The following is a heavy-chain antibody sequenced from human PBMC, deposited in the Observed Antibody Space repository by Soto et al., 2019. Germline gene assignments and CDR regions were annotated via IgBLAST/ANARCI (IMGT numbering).Heavy chain of an antibody. J-gene: IGHJ4*02. V-gene: IGHV1-46*01. Sequence: ASVKVSCKACGYTFTSYYMHWVRQAPGQGLEWMGIINPSGGSTSYAQKFQGRVTMTRDTSTSTVYMELSSLRSEDTAVYYCARIHVTDDYGGNSDYWGQGTLVTVSS. CDR2: INPSGGST. CDR1: GYTFTSYY. CDR3: ARIHVTDDYGGNSDY. D-gene: IGHD4-17*01.